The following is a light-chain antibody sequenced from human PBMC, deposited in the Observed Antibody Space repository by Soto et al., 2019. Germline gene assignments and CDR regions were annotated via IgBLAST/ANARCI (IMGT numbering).Light chain of an antibody. V-gene: IGKV3-11*01. CDR1: QSVSTY. Sequence: EIVLTQSPATLSLSPGERGTLSCRASQSVSTYLAWYQQKPGQAPRLLIYDASNTATGIRARFSGSGSGTDFTITISYIEPEDFAFYYCQQSSDWVTFGGGTKVEI. J-gene: IGKJ4*01. CDR3: QQSSDWVT. CDR2: DAS.